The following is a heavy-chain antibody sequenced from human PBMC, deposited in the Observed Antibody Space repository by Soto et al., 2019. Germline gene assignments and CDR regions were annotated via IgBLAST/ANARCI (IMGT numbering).Heavy chain of an antibody. CDR3: AKDRPNYFGSPWGYYEPGRDC. CDR1: GFDFSTYA. J-gene: IGHJ1*01. CDR2: ITGSGSTA. V-gene: IGHV3-23*01. D-gene: IGHD3-10*01. Sequence: EVHLLESGGDLVQPGGSLRLSCAASGFDFSTYAMSWVRQAPGRGLEWVSSITGSGSTAFYPDSVRGRFSISRDNSKDTLYLQMHSLRVEDTALYYCAKDRPNYFGSPWGYYEPGRDCWGQGTLVTVSS.